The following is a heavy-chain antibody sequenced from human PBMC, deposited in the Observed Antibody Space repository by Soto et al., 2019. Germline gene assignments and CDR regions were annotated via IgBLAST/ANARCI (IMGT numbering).Heavy chain of an antibody. J-gene: IGHJ4*02. V-gene: IGHV4-4*07. D-gene: IGHD5-12*01. CDR3: AREGSYSAYNFAHGIQLWSFDF. CDR1: GGSINTFH. CDR2: IFSSGST. Sequence: SETLSLTCTVSGGSINTFHWSWVRRPAGKGLEWIGRIFSSGSTIFNPSLESRVAMSVDTSKNHFSLNLSSVTAADMAVYYCAREGSYSAYNFAHGIQLWSFDFWGQGALVTVSS.